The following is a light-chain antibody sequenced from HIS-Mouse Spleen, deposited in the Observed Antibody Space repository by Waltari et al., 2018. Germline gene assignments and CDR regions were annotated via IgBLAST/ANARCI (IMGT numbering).Light chain of an antibody. V-gene: IGLV3-21*03. CDR3: QVWDSSSDHVV. Sequence: SYVLTQPPSVSVAPGKTARITCGGTNLGSKILQWYQQKPGQAPVLVGYDDSDRPSGIPERFSGSNSGNTATLTISRVEAGDEADYYCQVWDSSSDHVVFGGGTKLTVL. CDR2: DDS. CDR1: NLGSKI. J-gene: IGLJ2*01.